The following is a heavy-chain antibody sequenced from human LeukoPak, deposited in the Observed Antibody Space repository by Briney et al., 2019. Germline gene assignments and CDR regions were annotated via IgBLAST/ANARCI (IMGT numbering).Heavy chain of an antibody. D-gene: IGHD4-17*01. V-gene: IGHV1-2*06. Sequence: ASVKVSCKASGYTFTGYYMHWVRQAPGQGLEWMGRINPKSGGTNYAQKFQGRVTMTRDTSISTAYMELSRLRSDDTAVYYCARDSDYVASGFDYWGQGTLVTVSS. CDR1: GYTFTGYY. CDR3: ARDSDYVASGFDY. J-gene: IGHJ4*02. CDR2: INPKSGGT.